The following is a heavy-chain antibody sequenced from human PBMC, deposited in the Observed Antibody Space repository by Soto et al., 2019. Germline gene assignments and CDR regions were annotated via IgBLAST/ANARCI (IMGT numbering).Heavy chain of an antibody. Sequence: QVQLQESGPGLVKPSQPLSLTCNVSGKSISSGVYYWSWIRHHPGKGLEWIGYIYDSESAYYNPSLKSRVTISMDTSKNHFAMRLSSVTGADTAVYYCARASSSSSAADYWGQGTLVTVSS. CDR2: IYDSESA. J-gene: IGHJ4*02. CDR1: GKSISSGVYY. D-gene: IGHD6-6*01. CDR3: ARASSSSSAADY. V-gene: IGHV4-31*03.